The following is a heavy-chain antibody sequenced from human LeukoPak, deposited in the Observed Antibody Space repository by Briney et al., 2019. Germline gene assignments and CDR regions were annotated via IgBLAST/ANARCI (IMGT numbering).Heavy chain of an antibody. J-gene: IGHJ4*02. CDR2: IYYSGST. CDR1: GGSISSSSYY. D-gene: IGHD6-13*01. CDR3: ARSVGRDSSSYGRGYYFDY. Sequence: SETLSLTCTVSGGSISSSSYYWGWIRQPPGKGLEWIGSIYYSGSTYYNPSLKSRVTISVDTSKNQFSLKLSSVTAADTAVYYCARSVGRDSSSYGRGYYFDYWGQGTLVTVSS. V-gene: IGHV4-39*01.